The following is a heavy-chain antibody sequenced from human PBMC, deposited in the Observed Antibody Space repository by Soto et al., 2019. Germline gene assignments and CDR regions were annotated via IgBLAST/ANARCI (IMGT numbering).Heavy chain of an antibody. CDR3: AKGSSGYRTYYFDN. V-gene: IGHV3-23*01. CDR1: GFTFSSYA. CDR2: ISGSGGST. D-gene: IGHD3-22*01. J-gene: IGHJ4*02. Sequence: GGSLRLSCAASGFTFSSYAMSWVRQAPGKGLEWVSAISGSGGSTYYADSVKGRFTLSRDNSKNTLYLQINSLRAEDTAVYYCAKGSSGYRTYYFDNWGQGTQVTVSS.